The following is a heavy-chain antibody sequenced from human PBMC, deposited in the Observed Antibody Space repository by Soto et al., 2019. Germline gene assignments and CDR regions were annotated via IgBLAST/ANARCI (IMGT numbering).Heavy chain of an antibody. J-gene: IGHJ4*02. CDR1: GSTFSSYS. D-gene: IGHD2-15*01. CDR3: ARDIDG. Sequence: SAGSLRLSCAASGSTFSSYSMNWVRQAPWKGLEWVSYISSSSSTKFSADSVKGRFTISRDNARNSLYLQMNSLRAEDTAVYYCARDIDGGGQGT. CDR2: ISSSSSTK. V-gene: IGHV3-48*01.